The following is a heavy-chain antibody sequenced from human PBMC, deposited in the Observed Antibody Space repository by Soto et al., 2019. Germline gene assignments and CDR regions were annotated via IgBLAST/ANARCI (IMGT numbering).Heavy chain of an antibody. CDR2: ISAYNGNT. D-gene: IGHD3-22*01. V-gene: IGHV1-18*04. J-gene: IGHJ6*02. CDR1: GYTFTSYG. CDR3: ASITYYDSSGPSLRLARRSYYYYGMDV. Sequence: ASVKVSCKASGYTFTSYGISWVRQAPGQGLEWMGWISAYNGNTNYAQKLQGRVTMTTDTSTSTAYMELRSLRSDDTAVYYCASITYYDSSGPSLRLARRSYYYYGMDVWGQGTTVTVSS.